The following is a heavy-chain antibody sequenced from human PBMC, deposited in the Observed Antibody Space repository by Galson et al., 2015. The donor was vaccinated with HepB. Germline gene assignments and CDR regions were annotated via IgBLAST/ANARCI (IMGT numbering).Heavy chain of an antibody. D-gene: IGHD3-3*01. CDR2: ISTDGSST. CDR1: GYTFSSYA. V-gene: IGHV3-30-3*01. J-gene: IGHJ4*02. CDR3: ARVSRFLEWLGGNDY. Sequence: LRLSCAASGYTFSSYAMHWVRQAPGKGLEWVSGISTDGSSTYYPDSVKGRFTISRDNSKNTLYLQMNTLKPEDSAVYYCARVSRFLEWLGGNDYWGQGTLVTVSS.